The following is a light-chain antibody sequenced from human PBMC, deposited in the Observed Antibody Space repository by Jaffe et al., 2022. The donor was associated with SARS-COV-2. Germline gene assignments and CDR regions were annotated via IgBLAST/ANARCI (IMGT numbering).Light chain of an antibody. V-gene: IGKV1-27*01. CDR3: QNYNSAPFV. J-gene: IGKJ3*01. Sequence: DIQMTQSPSSLSASVGDRVTITCRASQGISSYLAWFQQKPGKVPKLLIYAASTLQSGVPSRFSGSGSGTDFTLTISSLQPEDVATYYCQNYNSAPFVFGPGTKVDI. CDR1: QGISSY. CDR2: AAS.